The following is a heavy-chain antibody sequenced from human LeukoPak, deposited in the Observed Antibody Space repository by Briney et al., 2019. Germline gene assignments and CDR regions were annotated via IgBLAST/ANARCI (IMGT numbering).Heavy chain of an antibody. CDR2: INGDGSST. Sequence: GGSLRLSCAASGFTFSSYWMHWVRQAPGKGLVWVSRINGDGSSTSYADSVKGRFTISRDIAKNSLYLQMNSLRADDTAVYYCARDLYSPYWGQGTLVTVSS. CDR3: ARDLYSPY. J-gene: IGHJ4*02. CDR1: GFTFSSYW. V-gene: IGHV3-74*01. D-gene: IGHD2-21*01.